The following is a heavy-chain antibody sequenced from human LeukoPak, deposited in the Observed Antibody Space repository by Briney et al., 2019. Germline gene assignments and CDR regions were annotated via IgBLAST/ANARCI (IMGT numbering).Heavy chain of an antibody. CDR2: ISGYNGKT. CDR1: GYLFTSYG. Sequence: ASLKVSCKTSGYLFTSYGITWVRQAPGQGLEGMGCISGYNGKTNYAEKLQGRVTITIDTSTTTAYMELTSLRFDDTAVYYCARALRAYYDSSGYYHQPDAFDFWGQGTVVSVSS. V-gene: IGHV1-18*01. J-gene: IGHJ3*01. D-gene: IGHD3-22*01. CDR3: ARALRAYYDSSGYYHQPDAFDF.